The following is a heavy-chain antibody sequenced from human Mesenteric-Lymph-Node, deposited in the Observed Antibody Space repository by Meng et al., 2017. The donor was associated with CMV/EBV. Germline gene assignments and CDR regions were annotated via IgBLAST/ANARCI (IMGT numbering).Heavy chain of an antibody. V-gene: IGHV1-69*10. J-gene: IGHJ6*02. CDR1: GGTFTNYA. CDR2: FIPILGIA. CDR3: ATAEMVRGIGTGGGSQLYYYGMDV. Sequence: SVKVSCKASGGTFTNYAVSWVRQAPGQGLEWLGGFIPILGIANYAPKFQGRFIITADKSTSTDYMELSSLTYDDTAVYFCATAEMVRGIGTGGGSQLYYYGMDVWGQGTTVTVSS. D-gene: IGHD3-10*01.